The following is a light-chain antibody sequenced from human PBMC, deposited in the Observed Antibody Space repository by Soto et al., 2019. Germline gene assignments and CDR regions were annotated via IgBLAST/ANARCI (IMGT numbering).Light chain of an antibody. V-gene: IGKV1-5*03. CDR3: QQYHSYPWT. CDR2: EAF. CDR1: QTISSW. Sequence: DIQMTQSPSTLSSSIGDRVTITCRASQTISSWLAWYQQKPGKAPKLLIYEAFNLESGVPSRFSGSGSGTEFTLTIFSLQPDDFATYYCQQYHSYPWTFGQWTKVAIK. J-gene: IGKJ1*01.